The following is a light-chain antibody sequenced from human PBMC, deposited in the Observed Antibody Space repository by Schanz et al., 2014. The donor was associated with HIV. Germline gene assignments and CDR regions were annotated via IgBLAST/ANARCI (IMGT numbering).Light chain of an antibody. CDR3: QQYGSSPSIT. V-gene: IGKV3-20*01. Sequence: IVLTQSPATLSVSPGERVTLSCRASQSISTKIAWYQQKRDQPPRLLIYGASSRATGIPDRFRGSGSGTDFTLTISRLETEDLAVYYCQQYGSSPSITFGQGTRLEIK. CDR1: QSISTK. J-gene: IGKJ5*01. CDR2: GAS.